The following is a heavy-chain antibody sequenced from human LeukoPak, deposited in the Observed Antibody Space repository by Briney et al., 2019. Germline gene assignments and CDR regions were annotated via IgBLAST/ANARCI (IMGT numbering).Heavy chain of an antibody. V-gene: IGHV1-46*04. CDR1: GYTLTDNH. CDR3: ARDGHSSGWYGRSDFDY. CDR2: INPSGGST. Sequence: ASVKVSCKASGYTLTDNHLYWVRQAPGQGLEWMGIINPSGGSTSYAQRLQGRVTMTRDTSTSTVYMELSSLRSEDTAVYYCARDGHSSGWYGRSDFDYWGQGTLVTVSS. J-gene: IGHJ4*02. D-gene: IGHD6-19*01.